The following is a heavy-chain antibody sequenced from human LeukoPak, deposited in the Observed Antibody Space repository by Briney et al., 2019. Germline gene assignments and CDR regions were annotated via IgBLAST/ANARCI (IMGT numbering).Heavy chain of an antibody. CDR1: GYSISNGYY. CDR3: ARSPYYYDSSGYHGAFDI. Sequence: KSSETLSLTCAVSGYSISNGYYWVWIRQPPGRGLEWIGSLYHSDSAYYNTSLRSRVSMSVDTSKNQFSLTLSFVTAADTAVYYCARSPYYYDSSGYHGAFDIWGQGTMVTVSS. D-gene: IGHD3-22*01. CDR2: LYHSDSA. V-gene: IGHV4-38-2*01. J-gene: IGHJ3*02.